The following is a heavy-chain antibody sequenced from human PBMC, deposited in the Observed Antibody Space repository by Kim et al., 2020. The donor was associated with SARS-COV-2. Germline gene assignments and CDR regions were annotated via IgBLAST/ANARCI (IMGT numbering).Heavy chain of an antibody. J-gene: IGHJ4*02. V-gene: IGHV3-23*01. D-gene: IGHD6-19*01. CDR3: AKGAGAPFFFDY. CDR2: ISGNGGST. CDR1: GFAFSSYA. Sequence: GGSLRLSCAASGFAFSSYAMSWVRQAPGKGLEWVSSISGNGGSTYYADSVKGRFTISRDNSKNTLFLQMNNLIAEDTAVYYCAKGAGAPFFFDYWGQGTLVTVSS.